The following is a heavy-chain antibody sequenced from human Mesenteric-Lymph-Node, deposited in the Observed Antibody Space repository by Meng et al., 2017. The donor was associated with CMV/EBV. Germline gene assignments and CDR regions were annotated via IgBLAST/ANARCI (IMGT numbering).Heavy chain of an antibody. V-gene: IGHV1-69*02. D-gene: IGHD6-13*01. CDR3: AGGIAAAGSRWFDP. Sequence: QVQLVQSGAEVKKPGSSVKVSCTASGGTFSSYTISWGRQAPGQGLEWMGRIIPILGIANYAQKFQGRVTITADKSTSTAYMELSSLRSEDTAVYYCAGGIAAAGSRWFDPWGQGTLVTVSS. CDR1: GGTFSSYT. J-gene: IGHJ5*02. CDR2: IIPILGIA.